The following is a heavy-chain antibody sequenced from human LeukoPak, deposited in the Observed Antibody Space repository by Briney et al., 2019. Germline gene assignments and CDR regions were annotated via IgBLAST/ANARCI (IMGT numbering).Heavy chain of an antibody. D-gene: IGHD3-9*01. CDR1: GFTFSDYY. CDR2: ISSSSSYT. Sequence: GGSLRLSCAASGFTFSDYYMSWIRQAPGKGLEWVSYISSSSSYTNYADSVKGRFTISRGNAKNSLYLQMNSLRAEDAAVYYCARFGLPYFDWLTFDYLGQGTLVTVSS. J-gene: IGHJ4*02. CDR3: ARFGLPYFDWLTFDY. V-gene: IGHV3-11*06.